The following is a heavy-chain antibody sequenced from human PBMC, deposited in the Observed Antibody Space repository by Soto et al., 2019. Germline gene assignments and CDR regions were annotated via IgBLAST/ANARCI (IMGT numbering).Heavy chain of an antibody. CDR1: GYTFTSYG. J-gene: IGHJ4*01. CDR3: ATVPTQLWLPSYFDY. Sequence: ASVKVSCKASGYTFTSYGISWVRQAPGQGLEWMGWISAYNGNTNYAQKLQGRVTMTTDTSTSTAYMELRSLRSDDNAVYYCATVPTQLWLPSYFDYWGQRTLVTVSS. V-gene: IGHV1-18*04. CDR2: ISAYNGNT. D-gene: IGHD5-18*01.